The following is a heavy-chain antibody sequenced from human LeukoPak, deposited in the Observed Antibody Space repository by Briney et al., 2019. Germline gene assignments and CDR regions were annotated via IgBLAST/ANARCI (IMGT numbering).Heavy chain of an antibody. V-gene: IGHV4-59*08. CDR2: IYYSGST. J-gene: IGHJ3*02. CDR1: GGSISSYY. CDR3: ARLSAAAGLDAFDI. D-gene: IGHD6-13*01. Sequence: PSETLSLTCTVSGGSISSYYWSWIRQPPGKGLEWIGYIYYSGSTNYNPPLKSRVTISVDTSKNQFSLKLSSVTAADTAVYYCARLSAAAGLDAFDIWGQGTMVTVSS.